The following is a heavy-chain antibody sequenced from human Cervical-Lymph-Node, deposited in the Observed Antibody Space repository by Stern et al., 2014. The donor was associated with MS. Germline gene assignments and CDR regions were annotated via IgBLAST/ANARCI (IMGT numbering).Heavy chain of an antibody. D-gene: IGHD7-27*01. CDR3: SRHSRTGWFDP. Sequence: VQLVESGGGVVQPGASLRLSCVASGLNFSSSGMHWVRQAPGKGLERVAVISSGGNNKHYADSVKGRFTISRDNSKSTLYLQMNSLRPEDTAVYYCSRHSRTGWFDPWGRGTLVTVSS. J-gene: IGHJ5*02. CDR2: ISSGGNNK. CDR1: GLNFSSSG. V-gene: IGHV3-30*03.